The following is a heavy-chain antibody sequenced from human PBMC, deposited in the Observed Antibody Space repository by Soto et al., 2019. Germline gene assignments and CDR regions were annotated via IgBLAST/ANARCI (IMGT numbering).Heavy chain of an antibody. CDR1: GFAFITYG. CDR2: MSGNGDTT. Sequence: EVQLLESGGGLEQPGGSLRLSCGASGFAFITYGMSWVRQAPGKGLEWVSTMSGNGDTTHYADSVKGRFTISRDNSKNAVYLQTMSLRVNDTAIYYCAEVFWGVAGPGDSFDYWGQGTLVTVSS. V-gene: IGHV3-23*01. J-gene: IGHJ4*02. D-gene: IGHD6-19*01. CDR3: AEVFWGVAGPGDSFDY.